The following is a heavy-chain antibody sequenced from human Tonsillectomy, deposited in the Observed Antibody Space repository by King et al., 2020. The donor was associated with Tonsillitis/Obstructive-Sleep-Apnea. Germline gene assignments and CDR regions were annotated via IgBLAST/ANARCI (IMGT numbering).Heavy chain of an antibody. J-gene: IGHJ4*02. CDR1: GFSFSSYA. Sequence: QLVQSGGGVVHPGRSLRLSCAASGFSFSSYAMHWVRQAPGKGLEWVAVISYDGSNKYYADSVKGRFTISRDNFKNTLYLQMNSLGAEDTAVFYCARDLRPHCINGVCYPFDSWGQGTLVTVSS. D-gene: IGHD2-8*01. CDR3: ARDLRPHCINGVCYPFDS. V-gene: IGHV3-30*04. CDR2: ISYDGSNK.